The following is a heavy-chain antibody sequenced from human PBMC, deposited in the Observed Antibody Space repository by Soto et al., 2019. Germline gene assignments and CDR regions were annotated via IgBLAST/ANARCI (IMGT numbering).Heavy chain of an antibody. J-gene: IGHJ4*02. CDR3: ARISQSDFWSGYYYFFDY. Sequence: GAPVKVSCKASGYTFTDYGISWVRQAPGQGLQWMGWITAFNGNTKYAQQFQGRVTMTTDTSTSTAYMELRSLESDDTAVYYCARISQSDFWSGYYYFFDYWGQGTLVTVSS. D-gene: IGHD3-3*01. V-gene: IGHV1-18*01. CDR2: ITAFNGNT. CDR1: GYTFTDYG.